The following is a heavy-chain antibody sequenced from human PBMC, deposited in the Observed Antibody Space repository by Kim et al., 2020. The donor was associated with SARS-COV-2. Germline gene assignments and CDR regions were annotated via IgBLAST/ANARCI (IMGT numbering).Heavy chain of an antibody. Sequence: PPLKSRCTISVDTSKNQFSLKLSSGTAADTAVYYCARHKGYNSVRFYFDYWGQGTLVTVSS. CDR3: ARHKGYNSVRFYFDY. V-gene: IGHV4-59*08. D-gene: IGHD5-12*01. J-gene: IGHJ4*02.